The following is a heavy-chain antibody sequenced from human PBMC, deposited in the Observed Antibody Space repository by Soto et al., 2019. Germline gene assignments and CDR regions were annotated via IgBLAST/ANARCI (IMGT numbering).Heavy chain of an antibody. J-gene: IGHJ4*02. V-gene: IGHV4-59*01. CDR2: IYYSGST. Sequence: PSETLSLTCTVSGGSISSYYWSWIRQPPGKGLEWIGYIYYSGSTNYNPSLKSRVTISVDTSKNQFSLKLSSVTAADTAVYYCARDNADLTGYYFFDYWGQGTLVTVSS. D-gene: IGHD3-9*01. CDR1: GGSISSYY. CDR3: ARDNADLTGYYFFDY.